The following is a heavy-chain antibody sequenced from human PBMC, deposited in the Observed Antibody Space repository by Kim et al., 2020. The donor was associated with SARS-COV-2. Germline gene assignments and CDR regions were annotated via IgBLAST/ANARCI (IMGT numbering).Heavy chain of an antibody. J-gene: IGHJ4*02. V-gene: IGHV4-4*07. D-gene: IGHD6-19*01. CDR3: ARVVAVAPRYFDY. Sequence: NYNPSLESRVTMSVDTSQNQFSRKLRSMTAADTAVYYCARVVAVAPRYFDYWGQEILVTVSS.